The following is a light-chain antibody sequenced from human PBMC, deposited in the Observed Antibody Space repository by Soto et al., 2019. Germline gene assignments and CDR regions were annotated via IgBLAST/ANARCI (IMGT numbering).Light chain of an antibody. CDR1: SSSIGAGFD. CDR2: GTT. CDR3: QSYDTSLGGYYV. J-gene: IGLJ1*01. Sequence: QSVLTQPPSVSGAPGQRVTISCTGSSSSIGAGFDVHWFQHFPGTAPKLLIYGTTNRPSGVPDRFSGSKSGASASLAITGLQAEDEADYYCQSYDTSLGGYYVFGTGTKVNVL. V-gene: IGLV1-40*01.